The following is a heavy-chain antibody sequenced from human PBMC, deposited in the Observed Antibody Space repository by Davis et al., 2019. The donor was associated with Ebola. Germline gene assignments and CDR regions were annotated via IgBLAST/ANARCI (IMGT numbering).Heavy chain of an antibody. CDR1: GGSFSGYY. CDR3: ARQETGYYYYGMDV. J-gene: IGHJ6*02. Sequence: PSETLSLTCAVYGGSFSGYYWSWIRQPPGKGLEWIGEINHSGSTNYNPSLKSRVTISVDTSKNQFSLKLSSVTAADTAVYYCARQETGYYYYGMDVWGQGTTVTVSS. D-gene: IGHD3-10*01. V-gene: IGHV4-34*01. CDR2: INHSGST.